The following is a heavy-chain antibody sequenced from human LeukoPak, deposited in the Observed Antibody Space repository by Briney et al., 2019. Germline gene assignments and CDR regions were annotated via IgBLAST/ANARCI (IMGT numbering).Heavy chain of an antibody. V-gene: IGHV1-58*01. CDR1: GFIFTSFA. Sequence: SVKVSCKASGFIFTSFAVQWVRQARGQRLEWIGWIVVGSGNTNYAQKFQERVIITRDMSTSTVYMELSSLSSEDTAVYYCAADRPSAYCGGDCLDYGGQGTLVTVSS. J-gene: IGHJ4*02. CDR3: AADRPSAYCGGDCLDY. CDR2: IVVGSGNT. D-gene: IGHD2-21*02.